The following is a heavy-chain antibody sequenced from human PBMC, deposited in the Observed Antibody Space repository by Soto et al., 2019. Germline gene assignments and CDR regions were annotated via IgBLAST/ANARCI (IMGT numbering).Heavy chain of an antibody. CDR3: ERDFTVMYYYDSRGNWFDP. CDR2: ISAYNGNT. D-gene: IGHD3-22*01. J-gene: IGHJ5*02. CDR1: GYTFTSYG. Sequence: QVQLVQSGAEVKKPGASVKVSCKASGYTFTSYGISWVRQAPGQGLEWMGWISAYNGNTNYAQKLQGRVTMTTDTSTRTAYIELRSLRADDTAVDYCERDFTVMYYYDSRGNWFDPWGQGTLVTVSS. V-gene: IGHV1-18*01.